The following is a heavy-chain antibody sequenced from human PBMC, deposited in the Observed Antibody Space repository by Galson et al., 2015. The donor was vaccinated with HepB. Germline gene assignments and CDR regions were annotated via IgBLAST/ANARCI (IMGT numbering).Heavy chain of an antibody. Sequence: SVKVSCKASGYTFTSYGISWVRQASGQGLEWMGWISAYNGNTNYAQKLQGRVTMTTDTSTSTAYMELRSLRSDDTAVYYCAREKHDFWSGYLNWFDPWGQGTLVTVSS. J-gene: IGHJ5*02. CDR2: ISAYNGNT. CDR3: AREKHDFWSGYLNWFDP. CDR1: GYTFTSYG. D-gene: IGHD3-3*01. V-gene: IGHV1-18*04.